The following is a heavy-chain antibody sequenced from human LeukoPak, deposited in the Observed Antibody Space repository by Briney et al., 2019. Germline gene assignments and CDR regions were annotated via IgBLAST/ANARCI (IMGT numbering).Heavy chain of an antibody. V-gene: IGHV3-7*01. CDR3: ATYSSLNRREFQY. D-gene: IGHD3-22*01. Sequence: PGGSLRLSCERSGFTFSNYWVGWVRQAPGKGLQWVANIRTDGSEKYYVDSVKGRFTISRDNAKNSLYLQMNSLRAEDTAVYYCATYSSLNRREFQYWGQGTLLTVSS. CDR1: GFTFSNYW. CDR2: IRTDGSEK. J-gene: IGHJ1*01.